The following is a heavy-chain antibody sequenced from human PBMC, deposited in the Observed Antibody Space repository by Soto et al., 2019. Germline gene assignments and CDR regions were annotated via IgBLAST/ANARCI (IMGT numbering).Heavy chain of an antibody. CDR3: ARDSVDTAMVPRSWAPYYYYGLDV. CDR1: GFTFSDYY. D-gene: IGHD5-18*01. Sequence: GGSLRLSCAASGFTFSDYYMSWIRHAPVKGLEWVSYISRSSSYTNYADSVKGRFTISRDNSKNSLYLQMNSLRAEDTAVYYCARDSVDTAMVPRSWAPYYYYGLDVWGQGTMVTVSS. CDR2: ISRSSSYT. J-gene: IGHJ6*02. V-gene: IGHV3-11*05.